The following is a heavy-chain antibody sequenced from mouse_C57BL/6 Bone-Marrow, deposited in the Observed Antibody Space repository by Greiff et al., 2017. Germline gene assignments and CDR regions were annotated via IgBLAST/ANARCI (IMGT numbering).Heavy chain of an antibody. CDR3: ARRIRAY. V-gene: IGHV1-59*01. D-gene: IGHD2-4*01. J-gene: IGHJ3*01. CDR1: GYTFTSYW. Sequence: QVQLQQPGAELVRPGTSVKSSCKASGYTFTSYWMHWVKQRPGQGLEWIGVIDPSDSYTNYNQKFKGKATLTVDTSSSTAYMQHSSLTSEDAAVYYCARRIRAYWGQGTLVTGSA. CDR2: IDPSDSYT.